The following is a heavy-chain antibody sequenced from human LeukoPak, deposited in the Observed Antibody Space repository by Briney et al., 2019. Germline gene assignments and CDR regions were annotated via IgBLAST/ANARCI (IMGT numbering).Heavy chain of an antibody. J-gene: IGHJ4*02. D-gene: IGHD3-10*01. V-gene: IGHV3-33*06. CDR3: AKALLWFGELSYFDY. CDR2: IWYDGSNK. CDR1: GFTFSSYG. Sequence: PGRSLRLSCAASGFTFSSYGMHWFRQAPGKGLEGVAVIWYDGSNKYYADSVKGRFTISRDNSKNTLYLQMNSLRAEDTAVYYCAKALLWFGELSYFDYWGQGTLVTVSS.